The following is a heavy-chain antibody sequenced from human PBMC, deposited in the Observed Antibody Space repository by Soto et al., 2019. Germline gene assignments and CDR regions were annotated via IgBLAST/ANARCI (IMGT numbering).Heavy chain of an antibody. CDR2: ISSSSSYT. CDR3: ARPSRIAAAGTGAFDI. D-gene: IGHD6-13*01. Sequence: GSLRLSCAASGFTFSDYYMSWIRQAPGKGLEWVSYISSSSSYTNYADSVKGRFTISRDNAKNSLYLQMNSLRAEDTAVYYCARPSRIAAAGTGAFDIWGQGTMVTVSS. J-gene: IGHJ3*02. V-gene: IGHV3-11*06. CDR1: GFTFSDYY.